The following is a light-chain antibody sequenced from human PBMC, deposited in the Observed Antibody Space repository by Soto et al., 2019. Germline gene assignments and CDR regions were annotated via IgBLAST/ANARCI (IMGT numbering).Light chain of an antibody. V-gene: IGKV4-1*01. J-gene: IGKJ2*01. CDR2: WAS. CDR1: QSVLYSSNNKNY. Sequence: DIVMTQSPDSLAVSLGERATINCKSSQSVLYSSNNKNYLAWYQQTPGQPPKLLIYWASTRESGVPDRFSGSGSGTDFTLTISGLQAEDVAVYYCQQYYSTPHTFGQGTKLEIK. CDR3: QQYYSTPHT.